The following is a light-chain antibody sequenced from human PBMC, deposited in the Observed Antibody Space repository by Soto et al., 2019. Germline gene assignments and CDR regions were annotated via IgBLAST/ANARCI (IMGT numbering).Light chain of an antibody. J-gene: IGLJ1*01. CDR2: DVT. CDR1: SSDVGYYDY. Sequence: QSVLTQPPSASGSPGQSVTISCTGTSSDVGYYDYVSWYQQHPGKAPKLVIYDVTERPSGVPDRFSGSKSGNTASLTVSGLQSDDEADYYCSSYAGSDNSVFGTGTKVTV. CDR3: SSYAGSDNSV. V-gene: IGLV2-8*01.